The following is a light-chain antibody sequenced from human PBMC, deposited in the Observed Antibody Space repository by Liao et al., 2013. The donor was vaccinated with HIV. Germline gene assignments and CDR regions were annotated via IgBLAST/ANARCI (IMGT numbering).Light chain of an antibody. CDR1: KLGDKY. CDR3: QAWDSNSWV. J-gene: IGLJ3*02. Sequence: SYELTQPPSVSVSPGQTASITCSGDKLGDKYATWYQQKPGQSPILVIYQNSHRPSGIPERFSGSNSGNTATLTISGTQAMDEADYYCQAWDSNSWVFGGGTELTVL. CDR2: QNS. V-gene: IGLV3-1*01.